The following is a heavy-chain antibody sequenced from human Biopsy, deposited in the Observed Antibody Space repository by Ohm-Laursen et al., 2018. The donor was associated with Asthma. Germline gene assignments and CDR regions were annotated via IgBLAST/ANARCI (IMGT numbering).Heavy chain of an antibody. D-gene: IGHD3-10*01. V-gene: IGHV1-18*01. CDR3: ARAVDYSHYYGIDV. Sequence: ASSVKVSCNTSGYTFNSAGITWVRQAPGQGLEWMGWISVYNGNTKVAQKLQDRVTMITDTSTSTAYMELRSLRSDDTAVYSCARAVDYSHYYGIDVWGQGTTVTVS. CDR1: GYTFNSAG. J-gene: IGHJ6*02. CDR2: ISVYNGNT.